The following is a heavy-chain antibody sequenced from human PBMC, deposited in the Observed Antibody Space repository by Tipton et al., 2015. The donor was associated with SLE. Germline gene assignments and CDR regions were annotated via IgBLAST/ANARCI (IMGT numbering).Heavy chain of an antibody. CDR3: TGDEPSYFDY. CDR1: GGSLSSSNYY. V-gene: IGHV4-31*03. Sequence: TLSLTCTVSGGSLSSSNYYWSWIRQHPGKGLEWIGYIYYSGSTYYNPSLKSRVTISVDTSKNQFSLKLSSVTAADTAVYYCTGDEPSYFDYWGQGTLVTVSS. J-gene: IGHJ4*02. D-gene: IGHD1-14*01. CDR2: IYYSGST.